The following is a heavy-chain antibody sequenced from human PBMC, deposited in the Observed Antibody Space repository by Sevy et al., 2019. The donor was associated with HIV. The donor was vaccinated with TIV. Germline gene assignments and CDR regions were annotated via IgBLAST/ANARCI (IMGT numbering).Heavy chain of an antibody. CDR2: IYYSGST. D-gene: IGHD5-18*01. Sequence: SETLSLTCTVSGGSISSGGYYWSWIRQHPGKGLEWIGYIYYSGSTYYNPSLKSRVTISVDTSKNQFSLKLSSVTAADTAVYYCAAVDTAMVTTALDIWGQGTMVTVSS. CDR1: GGSISSGGYY. V-gene: IGHV4-31*03. CDR3: AAVDTAMVTTALDI. J-gene: IGHJ3*02.